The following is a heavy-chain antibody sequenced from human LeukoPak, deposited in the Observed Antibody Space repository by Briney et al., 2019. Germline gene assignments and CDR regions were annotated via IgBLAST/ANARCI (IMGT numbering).Heavy chain of an antibody. Sequence: GGSLRLSCAASGFTFSSYEMNWVRQAPGKGLEWVSYISSSGSTIYYADSVKGRFTISRDNAKNSLYLQMNRLRAEDTAVYYCARPQYNWNDGDYWGQGTLVTVSS. CDR3: ARPQYNWNDGDY. D-gene: IGHD1-1*01. CDR2: ISSSGSTI. J-gene: IGHJ4*02. CDR1: GFTFSSYE. V-gene: IGHV3-48*03.